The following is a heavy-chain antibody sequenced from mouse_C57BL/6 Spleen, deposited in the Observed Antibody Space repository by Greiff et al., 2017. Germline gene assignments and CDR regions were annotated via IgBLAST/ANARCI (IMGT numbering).Heavy chain of an antibody. D-gene: IGHD2-3*01. V-gene: IGHV1-50*01. CDR3: ARSGLLYYFDY. Sequence: QVQLQQPGAELVKPGASVTLSCKASGYTFTSYWMQWVKQRPGQGLEWIGEIDPSDSYTNYNQKFKGKATLTVDTSSSTAYMQLSSLTSEDSAVYYCARSGLLYYFDYWGQGTTLTVSS. CDR2: IDPSDSYT. CDR1: GYTFTSYW. J-gene: IGHJ2*01.